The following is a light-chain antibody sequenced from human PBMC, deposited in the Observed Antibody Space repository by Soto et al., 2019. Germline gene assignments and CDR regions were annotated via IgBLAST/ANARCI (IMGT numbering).Light chain of an antibody. CDR3: SSYTTSNTPLYV. CDR1: SSDVAAYNY. Sequence: QSALTQPASVSGSPGQSITISCTGTSSDVAAYNYVSWFQHHAGKAPKLMLYDVNNRPSGVSNRFSGSKSGNTASLTISGLQVEDEADYYCSSYTTSNTPLYVFGTGTKLTFL. V-gene: IGLV2-14*03. CDR2: DVN. J-gene: IGLJ1*01.